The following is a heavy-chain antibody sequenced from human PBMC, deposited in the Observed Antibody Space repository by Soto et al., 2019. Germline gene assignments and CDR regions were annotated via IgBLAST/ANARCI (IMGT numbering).Heavy chain of an antibody. V-gene: IGHV4-59*01. Sequence: TETLSLTCPVSGSSISSYYWSWIRRPPGKGLEWIGYIYYSGSTNYNPSLKSRVTISVDTSKNLFSLKLSSVTAEDTAVYYCARTDGYSGYDFTPYYYYYGMDVWGQGTTVTVSS. CDR3: ARTDGYSGYDFTPYYYYYGMDV. J-gene: IGHJ6*02. D-gene: IGHD5-12*01. CDR1: GSSISSYY. CDR2: IYYSGST.